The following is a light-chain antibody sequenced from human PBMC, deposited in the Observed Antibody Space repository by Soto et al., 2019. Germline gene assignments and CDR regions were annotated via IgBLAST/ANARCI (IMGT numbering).Light chain of an antibody. J-gene: IGKJ4*01. CDR2: GAS. CDR3: QQYGSSPPLT. CDR1: QSVSSSH. V-gene: IGKV3-20*01. Sequence: EIVLTQSPVTLSLSPGERATLSCRASQSVSSSHLAWYQQKPGQAPRLLIYGASSRATGIPDRFSGSGSGTDFTLTISRLEPEDFVVYYCQQYGSSPPLTFGGGTKVDI.